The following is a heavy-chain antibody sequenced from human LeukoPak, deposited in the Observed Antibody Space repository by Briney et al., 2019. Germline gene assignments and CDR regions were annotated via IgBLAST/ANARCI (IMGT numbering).Heavy chain of an antibody. Sequence: SETLSLTCTVSGGSISSYYWSWIRQPPGKGLEWIGYIYYSGGTNYNPSLKSRVTISVDTSKNQFSLKLSSVTAAHTAVYYCARRGYSSGFYYFDYWGQGSLVTVSS. CDR3: ARRGYSSGFYYFDY. CDR2: IYYSGGT. D-gene: IGHD6-19*01. V-gene: IGHV4-59*08. CDR1: GGSISSYY. J-gene: IGHJ4*02.